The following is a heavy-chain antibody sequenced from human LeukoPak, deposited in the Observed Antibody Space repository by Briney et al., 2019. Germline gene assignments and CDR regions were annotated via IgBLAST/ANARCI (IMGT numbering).Heavy chain of an antibody. CDR2: ISAYNGNT. J-gene: IGHJ4*02. CDR1: GYTFTIYA. D-gene: IGHD6-19*01. V-gene: IGHV1-18*01. CDR3: ARVASSGWYDDY. Sequence: GASVKVSCKASGYTFTIYAISWVRQAPGQGLEWMGWISAYNGNTNYAQKLQGRVTMTTDTSTSTAYMELRSLRSDDTAVYYCARVASSGWYDDYWGQGTLVTVSS.